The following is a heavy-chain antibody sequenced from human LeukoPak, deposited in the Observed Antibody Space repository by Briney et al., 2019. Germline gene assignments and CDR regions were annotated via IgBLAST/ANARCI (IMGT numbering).Heavy chain of an antibody. CDR1: GVTFSSYV. CDR2: ISSNGGSI. CDR3: ARVRGRWLQFLDY. Sequence: GGSLRLSCAASGVTFSSYVMHCGRQSPGNGLEYCTAISSNGGSIYYANSVKGRFTISRDNSKNTLYLQMGSLVAEDMAVYYCARVRGRWLQFLDYWGQGTLVTVSS. J-gene: IGHJ4*02. V-gene: IGHV3-64*01. D-gene: IGHD5-12*01.